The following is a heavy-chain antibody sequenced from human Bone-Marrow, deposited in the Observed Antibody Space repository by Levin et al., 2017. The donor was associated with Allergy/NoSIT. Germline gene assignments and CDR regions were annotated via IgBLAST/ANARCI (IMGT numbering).Heavy chain of an antibody. CDR1: GDSVISGHYY. D-gene: IGHD2-8*02. J-gene: IGHJ5*01. Sequence: SQTLSLTCTVSGDSVISGHYYWSWIRQSPGKGLEWIGHSYYSGTADCFSCFPLRLTISVDTSQNQFSLKLNSVTAADTAVYYCARVRNAGGRGWVDSWGQGTLFTVSS. V-gene: IGHV4-31*03. CDR3: ARVRNAGGRGWVDS. CDR2: SYYSGTA.